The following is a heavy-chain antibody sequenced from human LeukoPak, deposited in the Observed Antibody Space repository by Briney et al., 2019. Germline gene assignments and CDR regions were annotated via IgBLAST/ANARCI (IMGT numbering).Heavy chain of an antibody. V-gene: IGHV3-23*01. J-gene: IGHJ4*02. CDR2: ISGSGGNT. CDR3: AMWQDASGSYWDGIDY. CDR1: GFTFSSYA. D-gene: IGHD3-10*01. Sequence: GGSLRLSCAASGFTFSSYAMSWVRQAPGKGLEWVSVISGSGGNTYYADSVKGRFTISRDNSKNTLYLQMNSLRADDTAVYYCAMWQDASGSYWDGIDYWGQGTLVTVSS.